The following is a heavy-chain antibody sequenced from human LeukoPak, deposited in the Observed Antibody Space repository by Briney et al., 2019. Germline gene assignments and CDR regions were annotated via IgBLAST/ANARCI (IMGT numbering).Heavy chain of an antibody. CDR2: INHSGST. D-gene: IGHD3-22*01. Sequence: SETLSLTCAVYGGSFSGYYWSWIRQPPGKGLEWIGEINHSGSTNYNPSLKSRVTISVDTSKNQFSLKLSSVTAADTAVYYCTRGRSYYYDSSGYRPYLNPALDSWRQGTMVTVSS. CDR3: TRGRSYYYDSSGYRPYLNPALDS. CDR1: GGSFSGYY. V-gene: IGHV4-34*01. J-gene: IGHJ3*02.